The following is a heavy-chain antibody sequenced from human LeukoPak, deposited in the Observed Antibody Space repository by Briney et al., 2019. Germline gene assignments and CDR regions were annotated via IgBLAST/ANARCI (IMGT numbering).Heavy chain of an antibody. J-gene: IGHJ4*02. Sequence: ASVKVSCKASGYTFSSYAMSWVRQAPGKGLERVSTISGSGGTTYYADSVKGRFTISRDSSKNTLYLQMNSLRAEDTAIYYCAKGIVVVASTSATSFDYWGQGTLVTVSS. CDR3: AKGIVVVASTSATSFDY. CDR2: ISGSGGTT. CDR1: GYTFSSYA. V-gene: IGHV3-23*01. D-gene: IGHD2-15*01.